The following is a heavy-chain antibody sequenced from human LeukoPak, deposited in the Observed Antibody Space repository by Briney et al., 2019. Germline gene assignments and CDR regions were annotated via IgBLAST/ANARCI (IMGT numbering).Heavy chain of an antibody. V-gene: IGHV1-69*06. D-gene: IGHD6-13*01. CDR1: GGTFSSYA. Sequence: VASVKVSCKASGGTFSSYAISWVRQAPGQGLEWMGGIIPIFGTANYAQKFQGRVTITADKSTSTAYMELSSLRSEDTAVYYCEAAAGTGYYYYGMDVWGQGTTVTVSS. CDR3: EAAAGTGYYYYGMDV. J-gene: IGHJ6*02. CDR2: IIPIFGTA.